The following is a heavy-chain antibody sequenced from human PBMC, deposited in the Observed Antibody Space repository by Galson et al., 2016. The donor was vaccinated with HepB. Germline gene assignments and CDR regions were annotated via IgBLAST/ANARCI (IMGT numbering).Heavy chain of an antibody. J-gene: IGHJ3*01. D-gene: IGHD3-16*02. Sequence: SETLSLTCTVSGGSISSDYWSWIRQPPGKGLEWIGYINYSGSTVYNTSLKRGVTISVDTSKNQFSLRLYSVTAADTAVYYCARQPIRSLDVWGQGTLVTVSS. CDR1: GGSISSDY. CDR2: INYSGST. V-gene: IGHV4-59*01. CDR3: ARQPIRSLDV.